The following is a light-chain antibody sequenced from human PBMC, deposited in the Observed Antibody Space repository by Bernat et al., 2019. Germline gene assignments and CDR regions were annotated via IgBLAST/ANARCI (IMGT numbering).Light chain of an antibody. J-gene: IGKJ2*01. Sequence: EIVMTQSPATLSVSPGERATLSCRASQSVSSNLAWYKQKPGQAPRLLIYGASTRATGLPARFSGRGSGTEFTLTISSLQSEDIAVYYCQQYNNWAVTFGQGTKLEIK. V-gene: IGKV3-15*01. CDR3: QQYNNWAVT. CDR2: GAS. CDR1: QSVSSN.